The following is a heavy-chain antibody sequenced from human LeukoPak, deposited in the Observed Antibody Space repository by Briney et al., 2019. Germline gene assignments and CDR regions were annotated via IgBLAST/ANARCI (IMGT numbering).Heavy chain of an antibody. V-gene: IGHV3-48*03. J-gene: IGHJ4*02. CDR3: ARESIAVAGAPFDY. CDR1: GSTFSSYE. CDR2: ISSGSTI. Sequence: PGGSLRLSCAASGSTFSSYEMNWVRHAAGKGLEWLSYISSGSTIYDADSVKGRFTISRDNAKNSLYLQMNSLRAEDTAVYYCARESIAVAGAPFDYWGQGTLVTVSS. D-gene: IGHD6-19*01.